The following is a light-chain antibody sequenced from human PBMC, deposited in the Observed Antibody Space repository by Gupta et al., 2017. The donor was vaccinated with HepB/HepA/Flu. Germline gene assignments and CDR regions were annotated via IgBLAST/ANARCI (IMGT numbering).Light chain of an antibody. CDR1: QSVGANY. V-gene: IGKV3-20*01. CDR3: QQYDRSART. J-gene: IGKJ1*01. Sequence: EIVLTQSPGTLSLSPGERATLSCRASQSVGANYLAWYQQKAGQAPRLLIYGASTRATGIPDRFSGSGSGTDFTLTISRLEPEDFAVYYCQQYDRSARTCGQGTKVEIK. CDR2: GAS.